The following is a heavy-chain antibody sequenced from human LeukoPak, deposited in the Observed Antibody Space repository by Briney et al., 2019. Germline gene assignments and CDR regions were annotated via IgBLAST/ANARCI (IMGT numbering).Heavy chain of an antibody. J-gene: IGHJ4*02. D-gene: IGHD2-2*02. CDR2: ISSSSSYI. CDR1: GFTLKSYA. V-gene: IGHV3-21*01. CDR3: ARPYCSSTSCYRFWGFDY. Sequence: GGSLRLSCAASGFTLKSYAMHWVRQAPGKGLEWVSSISSSSSYIYYADSVKGRFTISRDNAKNSLYLQMNSLRAEDTAVYYCARPYCSSTSCYRFWGFDYWGQGTLVTVSS.